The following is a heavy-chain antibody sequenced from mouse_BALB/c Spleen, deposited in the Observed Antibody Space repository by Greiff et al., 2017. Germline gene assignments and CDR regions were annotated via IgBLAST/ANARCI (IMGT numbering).Heavy chain of an antibody. Sequence: EVKLMESGPGLVKPSQSLSLTCTVTGYSITSDYAWNWIRQFPGNKLEWMGYISYSGSTSYNPSLKSRISITRDTSKNQFFLQLNSVTTEDTATYYCASQRLPYYAMDYWGQGTSVTVSS. CDR2: ISYSGST. J-gene: IGHJ4*01. V-gene: IGHV3-2*02. CDR1: GYSITSDYA. D-gene: IGHD1-2*01. CDR3: ASQRLPYYAMDY.